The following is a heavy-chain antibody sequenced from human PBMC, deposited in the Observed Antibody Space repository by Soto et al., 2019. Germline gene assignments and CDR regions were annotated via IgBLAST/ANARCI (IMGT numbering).Heavy chain of an antibody. D-gene: IGHD5-12*01. CDR1: GFTFSSYG. Sequence: PGGSLRLSCAASGFTFSSYGMHWVRQAPGKGLEWVAVISYDGSNKYYADPVKGRFTISRGNSKNTLYLQMNSLRAEDTAVYYCAKDVGVATNGYYYGMDVWGQGTTVTVSS. CDR3: AKDVGVATNGYYYGMDV. V-gene: IGHV3-30*18. J-gene: IGHJ6*02. CDR2: ISYDGSNK.